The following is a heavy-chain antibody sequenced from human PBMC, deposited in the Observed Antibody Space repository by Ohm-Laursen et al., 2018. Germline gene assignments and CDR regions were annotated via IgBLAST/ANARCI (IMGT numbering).Heavy chain of an antibody. CDR1: GYTFTSYG. V-gene: IGHV1-18*01. CDR2: ISAYNGNT. Sequence: ASVKVSCKASGYTFTSYGISWVRQAPGQGLEWMGWISAYNGNTNYAQKLQGRVTMTTDTSTSTAYMELRSLRSDDTAVCYCARVRDKITIFGVAYRYWGQGTLVTVSS. J-gene: IGHJ4*02. CDR3: ARVRDKITIFGVAYRY. D-gene: IGHD3-3*01.